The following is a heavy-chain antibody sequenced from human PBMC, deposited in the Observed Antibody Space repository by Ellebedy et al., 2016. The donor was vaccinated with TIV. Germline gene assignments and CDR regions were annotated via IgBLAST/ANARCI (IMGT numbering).Heavy chain of an antibody. CDR1: GFTFHHAW. Sequence: GGSLRLSCAASGFTFHHAWMSWVRQAPGKGLEWVGRIKTKTEGETTDYGAPVKGRFTISRDDSKNMMYLQMNSLKSDDTGVYYCTPLLRSLDPWGQGTLVTVSS. CDR2: IKTKTEGETT. CDR3: TPLLRSLDP. D-gene: IGHD2/OR15-2a*01. J-gene: IGHJ4*02. V-gene: IGHV3-15*01.